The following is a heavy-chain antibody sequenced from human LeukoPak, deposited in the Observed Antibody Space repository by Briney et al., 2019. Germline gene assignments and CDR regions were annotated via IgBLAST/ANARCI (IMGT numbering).Heavy chain of an antibody. D-gene: IGHD5-18*01. CDR2: ISRNGGST. J-gene: IGHJ4*02. Sequence: GGSLRLSCSASGFTFNSYPVHWVRQAPGKGLEYVSGISRNGGSTYYADSVKGRFTISRDNSKNTLYLQMNSLRAEDTAVYYCAKGLQLWAPIDYWGQGTLVTVSS. V-gene: IGHV3-64*04. CDR1: GFTFNSYP. CDR3: AKGLQLWAPIDY.